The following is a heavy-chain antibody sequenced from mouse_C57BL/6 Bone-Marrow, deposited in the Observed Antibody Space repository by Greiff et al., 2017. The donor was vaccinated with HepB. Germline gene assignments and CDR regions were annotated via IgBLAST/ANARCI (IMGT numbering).Heavy chain of an antibody. J-gene: IGHJ4*01. CDR1: GFTFSDYY. CDR3: ARWSYRGYYAMDY. Sequence: EVKLMESGGGLVQPGGSLKLSCAASGFTFSDYYMYWVRPTPEKRLEWVAYISNGGGSTYYPDTVKGRFTISRDNAKNTLYLQMSRLKSEDTAMYYCARWSYRGYYAMDYWGQGTSVTVSS. CDR2: ISNGGGST. D-gene: IGHD2-12*01. V-gene: IGHV5-12*01.